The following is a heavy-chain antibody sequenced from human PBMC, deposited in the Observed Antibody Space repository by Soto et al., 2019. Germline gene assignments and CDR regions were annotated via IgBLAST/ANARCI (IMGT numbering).Heavy chain of an antibody. Sequence: PSVTLCLTSPLSGASVRSSHWSWIRQAAGKGLEWIGRVQMSGTTNYNPSLKTRVTRSLETSKNEVSLRMTSVTAADTAVYFCATGHQPAGLDNWGRGILVTVSS. CDR3: ATGHQPAGLDN. J-gene: IGHJ4*02. V-gene: IGHV4-4*07. D-gene: IGHD2-2*01. CDR2: VQMSGTT. CDR1: GASVRSSH.